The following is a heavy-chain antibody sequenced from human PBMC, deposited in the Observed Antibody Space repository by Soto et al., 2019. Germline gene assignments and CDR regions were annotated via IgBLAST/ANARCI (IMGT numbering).Heavy chain of an antibody. CDR2: ISGSGGST. CDR3: SATYLADPYYYYYMDV. Sequence: SGGSLRLSCAASGFTFSSYAMSWVRQAPGKGLEWVSAISGSGGSTYYADSVKGRFTISRDNSKNTLYLQMNSLRAEDTAVYYCSATYLADPYYYYYMDVWGKGTTVTVSS. D-gene: IGHD5-12*01. V-gene: IGHV3-23*01. CDR1: GFTFSSYA. J-gene: IGHJ6*03.